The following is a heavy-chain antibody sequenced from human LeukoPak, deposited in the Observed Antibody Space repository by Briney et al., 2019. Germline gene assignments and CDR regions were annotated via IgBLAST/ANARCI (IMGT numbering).Heavy chain of an antibody. CDR2: IHYSGST. J-gene: IGHJ4*02. D-gene: IGHD3-22*01. V-gene: IGHV4-39*01. CDR3: ARGYYDSSGYFFFDY. Sequence: SETLSLTCTVSGGSLRSANYYWGWIRQPPGKGLEWIGSIHYSGSTYYNPSLKSRITISGDTSNQFSLKLSSVTAADTAVYYCARGYYDSSGYFFFDYWGQGTLVTVSS. CDR1: GGSLRSANYY.